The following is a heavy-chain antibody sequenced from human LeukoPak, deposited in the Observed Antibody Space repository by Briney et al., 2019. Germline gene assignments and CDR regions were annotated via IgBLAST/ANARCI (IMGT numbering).Heavy chain of an antibody. CDR1: GFTFSSYA. J-gene: IGHJ5*02. V-gene: IGHV3-23*01. CDR3: AKYYYYDSSGYHPWFDP. D-gene: IGHD3-22*01. Sequence: PGGSLRLSCAASGFTFSSYAMSWVRQAPGKGLEWVSAISGSGGSTYYADSVKGRFTISRDNSKNTLYLQMNSLRAEDTAVYYRAKYYYYDSSGYHPWFDPWGQGTLVTVSS. CDR2: ISGSGGST.